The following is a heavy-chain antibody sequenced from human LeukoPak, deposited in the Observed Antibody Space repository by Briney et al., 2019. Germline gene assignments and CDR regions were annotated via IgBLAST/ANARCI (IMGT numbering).Heavy chain of an antibody. CDR2: ITSSSSTI. D-gene: IGHD2/OR15-2a*01. Sequence: GGSLRLPCAASGFTFTSYTMNWVRQAPGKGLEWVSYITSSSSTIYYADSVKGRFTVSRDNAENSLYLQMNSLRAEDTAVYYCARNFDSWGQGTLVTVSS. CDR3: ARNFDS. CDR1: GFTFTSYT. V-gene: IGHV3-48*01. J-gene: IGHJ4*02.